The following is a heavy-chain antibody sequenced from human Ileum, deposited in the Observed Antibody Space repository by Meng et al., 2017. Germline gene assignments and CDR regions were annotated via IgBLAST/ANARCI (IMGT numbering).Heavy chain of an antibody. CDR3: ARANFLDAEYFQH. V-gene: IGHV3-33*01. J-gene: IGHJ1*01. CDR2: IWYDGSNK. Sequence: QVQLVELGGGVVQPGRSLRLSCAASGFTFSSYGMHWVRQAPGKGLEWVAVIWYDGSNKYYADSVKGRFTISRDNSKNTLYLQMNSLRAEDTAVYYCARANFLDAEYFQHWGQGTLVTVSS. CDR1: GFTFSSYG. D-gene: IGHD3/OR15-3a*01.